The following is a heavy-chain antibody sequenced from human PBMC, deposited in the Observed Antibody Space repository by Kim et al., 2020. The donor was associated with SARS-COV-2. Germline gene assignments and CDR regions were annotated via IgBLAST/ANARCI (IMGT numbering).Heavy chain of an antibody. D-gene: IGHD3-3*01. CDR1: GFTFSSYS. CDR3: VRRMGLW. Sequence: GGSLRLSCAASGFTFSSYSMNWVRQAPGKWLEWVSYISSTSSTIYEADAVKGRFPISRDNATNSLYLQSNSLRPEDTAAYYCVRRMGLWRGQGTLDTVS. CDR2: ISSTSSTI. V-gene: IGHV3-48*04. J-gene: IGHJ4*02.